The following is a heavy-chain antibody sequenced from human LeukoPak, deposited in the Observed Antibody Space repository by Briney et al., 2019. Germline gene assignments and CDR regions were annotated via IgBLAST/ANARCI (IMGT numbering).Heavy chain of an antibody. CDR1: AFTFSSYG. D-gene: IGHD1-26*01. V-gene: IGHV3-33*01. CDR2: IWFDGSNE. Sequence: GGSLRLSCAASAFTFSSYGMHWVREAPGKGLEWVAVIWFDGSNEYYVDSVKGRFTISRDNSKNTLYLQINSLRAEDTAVYYCARDGAWYSGTQYFFDYWGQGTLVTVSS. J-gene: IGHJ4*02. CDR3: ARDGAWYSGTQYFFDY.